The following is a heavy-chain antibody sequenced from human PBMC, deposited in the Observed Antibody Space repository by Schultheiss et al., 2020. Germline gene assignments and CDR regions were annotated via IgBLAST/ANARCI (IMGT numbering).Heavy chain of an antibody. J-gene: IGHJ4*02. Sequence: SETLSLTCAVYGGSFIGYYWRWIRQPPGKGLEWIGEIFHSGSTYYNPSLKSRVPISVDTSKNQFSLKLSSVTAADTAVYYCARGVAVAGPGGTFDYWGQGTLVNVSS. D-gene: IGHD6-19*01. CDR2: IFHSGST. CDR3: ARGVAVAGPGGTFDY. V-gene: IGHV4-34*01. CDR1: GGSFIGYY.